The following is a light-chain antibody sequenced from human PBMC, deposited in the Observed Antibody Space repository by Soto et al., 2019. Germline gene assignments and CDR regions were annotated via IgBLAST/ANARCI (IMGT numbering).Light chain of an antibody. J-gene: IGLJ3*02. CDR1: SSDVGGSNY. CDR2: DVN. CDR3: CSYAGTYTWV. Sequence: QSALTQPRSVSGSPGQSVTISCTGTSSDVGGSNYVSWYQQHPGKAPKFMIYDVNKRPSGVPDRFSGSKSGNTASLTISGLQADDEADYYCCSYAGTYTWVFGGGTKVTVL. V-gene: IGLV2-11*01.